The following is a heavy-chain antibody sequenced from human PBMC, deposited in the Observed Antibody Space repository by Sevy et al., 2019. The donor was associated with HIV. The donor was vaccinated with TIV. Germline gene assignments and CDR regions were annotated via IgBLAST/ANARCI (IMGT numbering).Heavy chain of an antibody. V-gene: IGHV1-2*06. Sequence: ASVKVSCKTTGYIFSDYNMHWVRQAPGQGLEWMALINPNSGVTIYAHNFRGRVSVTRDTSMSTAYRELSGLTSDDKAVYYCVREDINEPRTLLSFHIWGQGTMVTVSS. CDR2: INPNSGVT. J-gene: IGHJ3*02. CDR1: GYIFSDYN. D-gene: IGHD1-1*01. CDR3: VREDINEPRTLLSFHI.